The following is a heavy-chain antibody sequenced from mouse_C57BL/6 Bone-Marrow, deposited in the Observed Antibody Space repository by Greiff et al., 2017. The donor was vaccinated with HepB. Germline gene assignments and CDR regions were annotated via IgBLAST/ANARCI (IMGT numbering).Heavy chain of an antibody. D-gene: IGHD1-1*01. Sequence: VMLVESGAELVRPGTSVKVSCKASGYAFTNYLIEWVKQRPGQGLEWIGVINPGSGGTNYNEKFKGKATLTADKSSSTAYMQLSSLTSEDAAVYFGARWNYGSSHWGQGTTLTVSS. V-gene: IGHV1-54*01. CDR3: ARWNYGSSH. CDR1: GYAFTNYL. J-gene: IGHJ2*01. CDR2: INPGSGGT.